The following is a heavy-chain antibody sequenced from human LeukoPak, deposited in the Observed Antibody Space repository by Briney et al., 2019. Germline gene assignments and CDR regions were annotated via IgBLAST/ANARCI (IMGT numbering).Heavy chain of an antibody. J-gene: IGHJ5*02. D-gene: IGHD1-7*01. CDR1: GFTFSNYG. CDR3: ARTWNYQSGP. Sequence: GGSLRLSCAASGFTFSNYGMHWVRQAPGKGLEWVAVISYDGSNKYYADSVKGRFTVSRDNSENTLYLQMNSLRAEDTAVYYCARTWNYQSGPWGQGTLVTVSS. V-gene: IGHV3-30*03. CDR2: ISYDGSNK.